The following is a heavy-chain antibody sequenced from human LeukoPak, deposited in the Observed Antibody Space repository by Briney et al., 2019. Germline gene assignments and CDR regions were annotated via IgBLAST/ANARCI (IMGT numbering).Heavy chain of an antibody. Sequence: ASVKVSCKASGYTFTGYYMHWVRQAPGQGLEWMGWINPNSGGTNYAQKFQGWVTMTRDTSISTAYMELSRLRSDDTAVYYCAREYDILTGYYNAFDIWGQGTMVTVSS. J-gene: IGHJ3*02. CDR3: AREYDILTGYYNAFDI. CDR2: INPNSGGT. D-gene: IGHD3-9*01. CDR1: GYTFTGYY. V-gene: IGHV1-2*04.